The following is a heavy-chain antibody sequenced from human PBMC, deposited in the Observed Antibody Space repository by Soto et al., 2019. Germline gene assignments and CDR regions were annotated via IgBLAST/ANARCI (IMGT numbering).Heavy chain of an antibody. CDR1: GFTVSSNY. D-gene: IGHD3-22*01. J-gene: IGHJ4*02. Sequence: GGSLRLSCAASGFTVSSNYMSWVRQAPGKGLEWVSVIYSGGSTYYADSVKGRFTISRDNSKNTLYLQMNSLRAEDTAVYYCARDLHSTYYYDSSGYPVDYWGQGT. CDR2: IYSGGST. CDR3: ARDLHSTYYYDSSGYPVDY. V-gene: IGHV3-66*01.